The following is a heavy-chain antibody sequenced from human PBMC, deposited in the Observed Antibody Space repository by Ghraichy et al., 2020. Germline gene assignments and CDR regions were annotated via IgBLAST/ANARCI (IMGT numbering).Heavy chain of an antibody. CDR1: GYTFTGYY. V-gene: IGHV1-2*02. CDR2: INPNSGGT. CDR3: ARDRGKVAYWFDP. J-gene: IGHJ5*02. D-gene: IGHD3-10*01. Sequence: ASVKVSCKASGYTFTGYYMHWVRQAPGQGLEWMGWINPNSGGTNYAQKFQGRVTMTRDTSISTAYMELSRLRSDDTAVYYCARDRGKVAYWFDPWGQGTLVTVSS.